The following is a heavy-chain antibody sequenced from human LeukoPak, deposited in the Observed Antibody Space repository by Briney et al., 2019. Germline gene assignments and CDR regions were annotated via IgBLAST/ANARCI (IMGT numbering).Heavy chain of an antibody. CDR2: INSDGSST. CDR3: ARVGGSGSYFGFDY. Sequence: PGGSLRLFCAASGFTFSSYWMHWVRQAPGKGLVWVSRINSDGSSTSYADSVKGRFTISRDNAKNTLYLQMNSLRAEDTAVYYCARVGGSGSYFGFDYWGQGTLVTVSS. CDR1: GFTFSSYW. V-gene: IGHV3-74*01. J-gene: IGHJ4*02. D-gene: IGHD3-10*01.